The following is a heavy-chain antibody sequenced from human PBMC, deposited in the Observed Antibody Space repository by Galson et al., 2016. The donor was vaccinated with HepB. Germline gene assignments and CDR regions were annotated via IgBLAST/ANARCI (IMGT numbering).Heavy chain of an antibody. CDR1: GGSVGSGGYY. J-gene: IGHJ6*02. CDR3: ARVDEQRLFYGMDV. Sequence: LSLTCTVSGGSVGSGGYYWSWIRQHPGKGLEWIGYIYYTGSTYYNPSLRSRVTISADTSQNQFSLTMHSVTDADTAIYYCARVDEQRLFYGMDVWGRGTAVTVSS. CDR2: IYYTGST. V-gene: IGHV4-31*03. D-gene: IGHD1/OR15-1a*01.